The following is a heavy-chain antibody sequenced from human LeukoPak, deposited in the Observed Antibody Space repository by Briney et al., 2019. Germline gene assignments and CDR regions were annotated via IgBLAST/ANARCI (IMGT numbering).Heavy chain of an antibody. CDR3: ARSPRITIFGVVPYYFDY. D-gene: IGHD3-3*01. CDR1: GGSISSYY. Sequence: SETLSLTCTVSGGSISSYYWSWIRQPPGKGLEWIGYIYYSGSTNYNPSPKSRVTISVDTSKNQFSLKLSSVTAADTAVYYCARSPRITIFGVVPYYFDYWGQGTLVTVSS. CDR2: IYYSGST. V-gene: IGHV4-59*01. J-gene: IGHJ4*02.